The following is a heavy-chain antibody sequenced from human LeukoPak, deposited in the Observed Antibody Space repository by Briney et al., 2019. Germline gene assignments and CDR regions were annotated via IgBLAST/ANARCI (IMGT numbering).Heavy chain of an antibody. CDR3: AKRGGYGLIDY. CDR1: GGSIGSSSYY. CDR2: IYSSGST. Sequence: SETLSLTCTVSGGSIGSSSYYWGWIRQPPGKGLEWIGNIYSSGSTYYNASLQSRVTISIDTSKNQFSLRLNSVTAADTAMYYCAKRGGYGLIDYWGQGTRVNVSS. V-gene: IGHV4-39*01. D-gene: IGHD3-16*01. J-gene: IGHJ4*02.